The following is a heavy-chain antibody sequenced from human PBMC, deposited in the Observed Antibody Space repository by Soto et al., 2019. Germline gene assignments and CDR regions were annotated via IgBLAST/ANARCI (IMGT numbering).Heavy chain of an antibody. Sequence: QVQLVQSGAEVKKPGASVKVSCKASGYTFTSYGISWVRQSPGQGLEWMGWISAYTGNTNNAQKFQGRVAVTTDTSTSTAYMELMNLRSDDTAVYYCARTSGYSSTDTWFDPWGQGTLVTVSS. CDR1: GYTFTSYG. D-gene: IGHD6-13*01. V-gene: IGHV1-18*01. CDR3: ARTSGYSSTDTWFDP. CDR2: ISAYTGNT. J-gene: IGHJ5*02.